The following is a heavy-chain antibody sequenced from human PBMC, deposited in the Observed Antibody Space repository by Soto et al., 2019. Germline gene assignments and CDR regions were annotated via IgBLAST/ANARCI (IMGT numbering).Heavy chain of an antibody. CDR2: MNPNSGNT. Sequence: ASVKVSCKASGYTFTSYDINWVRQATGQGLEWMGWMNPNSGNTGYAQKFQGRVTMTRNTSISTAYMELSSLRSEDTAVYYCARVFKAARRAYYYYYYMDVRGKGTTVTVSS. V-gene: IGHV1-8*01. D-gene: IGHD6-6*01. CDR3: ARVFKAARRAYYYYYYMDV. CDR1: GYTFTSYD. J-gene: IGHJ6*03.